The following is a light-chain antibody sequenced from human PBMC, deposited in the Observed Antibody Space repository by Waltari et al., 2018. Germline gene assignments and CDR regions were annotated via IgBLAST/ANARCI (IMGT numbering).Light chain of an antibody. CDR1: NMRNQF. CDR3: HMWDSVTDSF. Sequence: SSGLDQPRSVSVFPGQTATPTCGGKNMRNQFVYWYQQKPPQAPLLVMSYGTVRPSGIPDRFSGDNSGNTATLTISGVEAGDEADYYCHMWDSVTDSFFGGGTRLTV. V-gene: IGLV3-21*01. CDR2: YGT. J-gene: IGLJ7*01.